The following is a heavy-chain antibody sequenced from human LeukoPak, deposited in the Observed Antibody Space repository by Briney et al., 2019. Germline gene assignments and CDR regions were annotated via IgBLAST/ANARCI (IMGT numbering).Heavy chain of an antibody. D-gene: IGHD2-21*01. V-gene: IGHV3-23*01. Sequence: GGSLRLSCAASGFSFSAYTMSWVRQAPGKGPEWVSAINSGGDATSYADSVRGRFTISGDNSKNTLYLQMNSLRAEDTAVYSCAKAAVIIGLAAFDTWGQGTMVTVSS. CDR2: INSGGDAT. J-gene: IGHJ3*02. CDR1: GFSFSAYT. CDR3: AKAAVIIGLAAFDT.